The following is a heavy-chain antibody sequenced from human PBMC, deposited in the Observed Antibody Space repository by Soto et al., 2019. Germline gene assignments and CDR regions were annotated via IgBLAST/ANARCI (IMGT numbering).Heavy chain of an antibody. CDR3: ARGGYSYGRDYGMDV. CDR2: IYYSGST. CDR1: GGSISIYY. Sequence: SETLSLTCTVSGGSISIYYWSWIRHPPGKGLEWIGYIYYSGSTNYNPSLKSRVTISVDTSKNQFSLKLTSVTAADTAVYYCARGGYSYGRDYGMDVWAKGPRSPSP. J-gene: IGHJ6*02. V-gene: IGHV4-59*01. D-gene: IGHD5-18*01.